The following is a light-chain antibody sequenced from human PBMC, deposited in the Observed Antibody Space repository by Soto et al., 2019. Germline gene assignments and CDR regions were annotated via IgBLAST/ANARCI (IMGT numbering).Light chain of an antibody. CDR3: SSYAGTNNHHA. CDR1: FIDVGFYNY. CDR2: EVT. V-gene: IGLV2-8*01. Sequence: QSALTQPPSASWSPGESLTISCTGIFIDVGFYNYVSWYQQHPGKVPKLIIYEVTKRPSGVPDRFSGSKSGNTASLTVSGLQAEDEADYYCSSYAGTNNHHAFGTGTKV. J-gene: IGLJ1*01.